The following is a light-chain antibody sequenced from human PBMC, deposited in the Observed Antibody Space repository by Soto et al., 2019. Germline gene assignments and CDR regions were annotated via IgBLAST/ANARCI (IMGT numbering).Light chain of an antibody. CDR1: QSVSSSY. CDR2: GTS. Sequence: EIVLTQSPGTLSLSPGERATLSCRASQSVSSSYLAWYQQKPGQAPRLLIYGTSSRAIHTPDRFSGSGSGTDFTLTISDLEPEDFAVYFCQHFGNSLWTFGQGTKV. V-gene: IGKV3-20*01. CDR3: QHFGNSLWT. J-gene: IGKJ1*01.